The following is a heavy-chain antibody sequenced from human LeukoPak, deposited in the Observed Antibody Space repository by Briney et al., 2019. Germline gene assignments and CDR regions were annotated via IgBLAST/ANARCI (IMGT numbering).Heavy chain of an antibody. V-gene: IGHV1-2*02. Sequence: ASVKVSCKASGYTFTSYYMHWVRQAPGQGLEWMGWINPNSGGTNYAQKFQGRVTMTRDTSISTAYMELSRLRSDDTAVYYCARGRSPYYYYYYMDVWGKGTTVTVSS. CDR3: ARGRSPYYYYYYMDV. CDR2: INPNSGGT. CDR1: GYTFTSYY. J-gene: IGHJ6*03. D-gene: IGHD1-26*01.